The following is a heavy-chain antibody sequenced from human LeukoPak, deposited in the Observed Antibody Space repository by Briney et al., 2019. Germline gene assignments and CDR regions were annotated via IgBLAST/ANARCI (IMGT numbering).Heavy chain of an antibody. J-gene: IGHJ2*01. V-gene: IGHV4-39*01. Sequence: SETLSLTRIVSGGSINRSVYYWGWIRQPPGMGLEWIGSIYYSGRTYHNPSLKSRVTISVDTPKNQFSLNLTSVTAADKAVYYCAHSNTWAWYFDIWGRGTLVTVSS. D-gene: IGHD4-11*01. CDR3: AHSNTWAWYFDI. CDR1: GGSINRSVYY. CDR2: IYYSGRT.